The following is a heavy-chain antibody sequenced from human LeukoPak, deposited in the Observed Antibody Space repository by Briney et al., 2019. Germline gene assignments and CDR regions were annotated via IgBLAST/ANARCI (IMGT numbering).Heavy chain of an antibody. V-gene: IGHV4-4*07. CDR1: GGSISSYY. CDR3: AGGDSSVFYYALS. Sequence: SETLSLTCTVSGGSISSYYWSWIRQPAGKGLEWIGRIYTSGSTNYNPSLKSRVTMSVDTSKNQFSLKRSSVTAADTAVCYCAGGDSSVFYYALSGGRGTLVTVS. J-gene: IGHJ4*02. D-gene: IGHD3-22*01. CDR2: IYTSGST.